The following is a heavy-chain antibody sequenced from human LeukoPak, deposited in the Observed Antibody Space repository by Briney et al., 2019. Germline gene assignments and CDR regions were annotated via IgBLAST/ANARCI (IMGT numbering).Heavy chain of an antibody. D-gene: IGHD6-6*01. CDR1: GFTFSDAW. CDR2: ISSRSRFI. Sequence: GGSLRLSCAASGFTFSDAWMSWVRQAPGKGLEWVSFISSRSRFIYSADSVKGRFTISRDTAKNSLYLQMNSLRAEDTAVYYCARVERDYSTSFPSGFDYWGQGTLVTVSS. V-gene: IGHV3-21*01. CDR3: ARVERDYSTSFPSGFDY. J-gene: IGHJ4*02.